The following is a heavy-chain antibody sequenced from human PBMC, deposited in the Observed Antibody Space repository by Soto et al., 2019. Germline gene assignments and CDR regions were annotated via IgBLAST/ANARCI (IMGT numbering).Heavy chain of an antibody. CDR3: ARDAYSGYDF. Sequence: GGSLRLSCAASGFTCSDYYMSWIRQAPGKGLEWVSNIGTTGSTIYYADSVKGRFTISRDNAKNSLYLQMNSLRAEDTAVYYCARDAYSGYDFWGQGTLVTVSS. CDR2: IGTTGSTI. J-gene: IGHJ4*02. CDR1: GFTCSDYY. D-gene: IGHD5-12*01. V-gene: IGHV3-11*01.